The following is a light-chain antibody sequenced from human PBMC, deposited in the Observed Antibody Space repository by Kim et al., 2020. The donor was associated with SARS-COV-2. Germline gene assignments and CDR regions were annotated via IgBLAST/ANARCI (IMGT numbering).Light chain of an antibody. CDR1: SGHSSYI. V-gene: IGLV4-60*03. CDR2: LEGSGSY. J-gene: IGLJ3*02. CDR3: ETWDSNTRV. Sequence: SVKLTCTLSSGHSSYIIAWHQQQPGKAPRYLMKLEGSGSYNKGSGVPDRFSGSSSGADRYLTITSLQSEDEADYYCETWDSNTRVFGGGTQLTVL.